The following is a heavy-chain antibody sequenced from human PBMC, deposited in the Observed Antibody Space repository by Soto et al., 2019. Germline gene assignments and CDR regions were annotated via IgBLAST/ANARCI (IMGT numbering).Heavy chain of an antibody. Sequence: GASVKVSCKASGYTFTSYDINWVRQATGQGLEWMGWMNPNSGNTGYAQKFQGRVTMTRNTSISTAYMELSSLRSEDTAVYYCARGDFPGLACAFDIWGQGTMVTVSS. J-gene: IGHJ3*02. CDR2: MNPNSGNT. CDR1: GYTFTSYD. D-gene: IGHD3-3*01. V-gene: IGHV1-8*01. CDR3: ARGDFPGLACAFDI.